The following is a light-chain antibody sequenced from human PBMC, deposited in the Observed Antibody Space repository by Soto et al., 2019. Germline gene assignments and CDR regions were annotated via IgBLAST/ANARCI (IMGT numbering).Light chain of an antibody. CDR2: AAS. J-gene: IGKJ1*01. CDR3: QQYYSYPQT. CDR1: QGISSY. Sequence: IRMTQSPSSFSASTGDRVTITCRASQGISSYLAWYQQKPGKAPKLLIYAASTLQSGVPSRFSGSGSGTDSTLTISCLQSEDFATYYCQQYYSYPQTFGQGTKVDIK. V-gene: IGKV1-8*01.